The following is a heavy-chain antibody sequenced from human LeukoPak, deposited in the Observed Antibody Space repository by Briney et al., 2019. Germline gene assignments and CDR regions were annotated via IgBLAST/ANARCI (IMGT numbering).Heavy chain of an antibody. J-gene: IGHJ4*02. D-gene: IGHD3-16*01. CDR3: ARDYRVSWGTTDYFDY. V-gene: IGHV1-18*01. Sequence: GASVKVSCKASGYTFTTYGITWVRQAPGQGLEWMGWISAYNGNTNYAQKLQGRVTMTTDTSTSTAYMELRSLRSDDTAVYYCARDYRVSWGTTDYFDYWGQGTLVTVSS. CDR1: GYTFTTYG. CDR2: ISAYNGNT.